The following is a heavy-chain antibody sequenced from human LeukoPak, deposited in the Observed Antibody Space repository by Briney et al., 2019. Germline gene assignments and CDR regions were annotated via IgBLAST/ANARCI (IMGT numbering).Heavy chain of an antibody. CDR1: GYTFTGYY. CDR3: ARAPGRYFDWFPIDY. V-gene: IGHV1-2*02. CDR2: INPNSGGT. Sequence: ASVKVSCKASGYTFTGYYMHWVRQAPGQGLEWMGWINPNSGGTNYAQKFQGRVTMTRDTSISTAYMELSRLRSDDTAVYYCARAPGRYFDWFPIDYWGQGTLVTVSS. D-gene: IGHD3-9*01. J-gene: IGHJ4*02.